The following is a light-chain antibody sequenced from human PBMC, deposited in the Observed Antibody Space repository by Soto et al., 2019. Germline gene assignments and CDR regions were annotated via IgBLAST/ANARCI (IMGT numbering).Light chain of an antibody. CDR1: QSVSSN. CDR3: QQYNNWPPRDT. Sequence: EIVMTQSPATLSVSPGERATLSCRASQSVSSNLAWYQQKPGQAPRLLIYGASTRATGIPARFSGSGSGTEFTLTIGSLQSEDFAVYYCQQYNNWPPRDTFGQGTKLEIK. V-gene: IGKV3-15*01. J-gene: IGKJ2*01. CDR2: GAS.